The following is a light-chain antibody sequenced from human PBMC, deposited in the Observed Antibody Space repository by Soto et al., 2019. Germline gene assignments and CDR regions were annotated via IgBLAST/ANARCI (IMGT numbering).Light chain of an antibody. CDR2: EVS. Sequence: QSALTQPPSASGSPGRSVTSSCTGTSSDVGGYNYVSWYQQHPGKAPKLMIYEVSKRPSGVPDRFSGSKSGNTASLTVSGLQAEDEADYYCSSYAGSNKGVFGGGTKFTVL. J-gene: IGLJ2*01. CDR3: SSYAGSNKGV. V-gene: IGLV2-8*01. CDR1: SSDVGGYNY.